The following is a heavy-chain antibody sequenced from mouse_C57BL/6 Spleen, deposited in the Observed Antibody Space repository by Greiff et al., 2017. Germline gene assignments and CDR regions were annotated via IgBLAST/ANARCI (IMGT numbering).Heavy chain of an antibody. CDR2: ISSGGSYT. CDR1: GFTFSSYG. CDR3: ARRNWDGSWFAY. J-gene: IGHJ3*01. Sequence: EVKLVESGGDLVKPGGSLKLSCAASGFTFSSYGMSWVRQTPDRRLAWVATISSGGSYTYYPDSVKGRFTISRDNAKNTLYLQMSSLKSEDTAMDYCARRNWDGSWFAYWGQGTLVTVSA. V-gene: IGHV5-6*02. D-gene: IGHD4-1*01.